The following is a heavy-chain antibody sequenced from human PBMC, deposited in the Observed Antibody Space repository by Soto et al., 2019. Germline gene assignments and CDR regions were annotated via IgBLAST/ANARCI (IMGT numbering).Heavy chain of an antibody. CDR3: ARGPRNSGFIYYSPMDV. V-gene: IGHV3-30-3*01. J-gene: IGHJ6*02. D-gene: IGHD3-22*01. CDR2: ISYDGSNE. CDR1: GFTFSTYS. Sequence: PGGSLRLSCAASGFTFSTYSLHWVRQAPGKGLEWVTLISYDGSNEYYADSVKGRFTISRDNSKSTLSLQMNSLRAEDTAVYYCARGPRNSGFIYYSPMDVWGQGTAVTVSS.